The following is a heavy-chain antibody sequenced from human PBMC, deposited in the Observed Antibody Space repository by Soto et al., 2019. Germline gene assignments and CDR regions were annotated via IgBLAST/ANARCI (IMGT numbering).Heavy chain of an antibody. CDR1: GFTFSSYG. J-gene: IGHJ6*02. CDR2: ISYDGSNK. V-gene: IGHV3-30*18. CDR3: AKGFSGMDV. Sequence: PGGSLRLSCAASGFTFSSYGMHWVRQAPGKGLEWVAVISYDGSNKYYADSVKGRFTISRDNSKNTLYLQMNSLRAEDTAVYYCAKGFSGMDVWGLGTTVTVSS.